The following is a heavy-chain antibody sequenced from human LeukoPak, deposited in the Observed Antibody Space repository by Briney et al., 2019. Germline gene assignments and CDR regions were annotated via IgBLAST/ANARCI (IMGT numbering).Heavy chain of an antibody. CDR3: VKVDAVISPGIDY. J-gene: IGHJ4*02. V-gene: IGHV3-23*01. D-gene: IGHD3-10*01. CDR2: ISAGGAT. Sequence: AGGSLRLSCAASGFTFSNYAMSWVRQAPGKGLERVSAISAGGATYSADSVKGRFTISRDNSKNTLYLQMYSLRAEDTALYFCVKVDAVISPGIDYWGQGTLVTVSS. CDR1: GFTFSNYA.